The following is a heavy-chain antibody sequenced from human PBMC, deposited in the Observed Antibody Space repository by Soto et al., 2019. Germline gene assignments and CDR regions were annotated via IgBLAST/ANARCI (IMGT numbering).Heavy chain of an antibody. V-gene: IGHV3-13*01. CDR3: ARGWNGDISKSDYMDV. J-gene: IGHJ6*03. Sequence: PGGSLRLSCAASGFTFSSYDMHWVRQATGKGLEWVSAIGTAGDTYYPGSVKGRFTISRENAKNSLYLQMNSLRAGDTAVYYCARGWNGDISKSDYMDVWGKGTTVTVSS. D-gene: IGHD1-1*01. CDR1: GFTFSSYD. CDR2: IGTAGDT.